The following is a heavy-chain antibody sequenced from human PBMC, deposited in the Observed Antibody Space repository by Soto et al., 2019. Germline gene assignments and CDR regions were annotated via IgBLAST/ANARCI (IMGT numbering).Heavy chain of an antibody. V-gene: IGHV3-30-3*01. CDR2: ISYDGSNK. CDR3: ARSYSYGFGSGHYGYGMDV. CDR1: VFTFSSYA. Sequence: GGSLRLSCAASVFTFSSYAMHWVRQAPGKELEWVATISYDGSNKYYADSVKGRFTISRDNTKNTLYLQMNSLRAEDTAVYYCARSYSYGFGSGHYGYGMDVWGQGTTVTVSS. D-gene: IGHD5-18*01. J-gene: IGHJ6*02.